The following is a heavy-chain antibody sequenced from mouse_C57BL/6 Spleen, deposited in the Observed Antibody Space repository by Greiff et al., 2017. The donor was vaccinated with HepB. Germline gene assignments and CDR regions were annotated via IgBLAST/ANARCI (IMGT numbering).Heavy chain of an antibody. CDR2: INPNNGGT. CDR3: AREDYRNYWFAY. V-gene: IGHV1-26*01. Sequence: VQLQQSGPELVKPGASVKISCKASGYTFTDYYMNWVKQSHGKSLEWIGDINPNNGGTSYNQKFKGKATLTVDKSSSTAYMELRSLTSEDSAVYYCAREDYRNYWFAYWGQGTLVTVSA. J-gene: IGHJ3*01. CDR1: GYTFTDYY. D-gene: IGHD2-5*01.